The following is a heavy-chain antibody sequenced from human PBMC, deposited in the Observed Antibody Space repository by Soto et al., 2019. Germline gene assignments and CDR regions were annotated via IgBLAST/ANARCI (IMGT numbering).Heavy chain of an antibody. CDR2: IYSSGSS. Sequence: QVQLLESGPGLVKPSETLSLTCTVSGGSISSYYWSWIRQPPGKGLEWIGYIYSSGSSNYNPSLKSRFTISVDTSKNQCSLKLSSVTAADTAVYYCARRYGGGFDYVGQGTLVTVSS. V-gene: IGHV4-59*08. CDR3: ARRYGGGFDY. D-gene: IGHD3-10*01. CDR1: GGSISSYY. J-gene: IGHJ4*02.